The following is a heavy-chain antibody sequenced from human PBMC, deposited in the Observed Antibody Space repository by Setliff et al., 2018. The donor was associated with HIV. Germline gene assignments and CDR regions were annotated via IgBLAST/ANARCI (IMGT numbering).Heavy chain of an antibody. CDR3: ARSSPRFSGSYFDY. Sequence: PSETLSLTCTVSGYSISSGYYWGWIRQPPGKGLEWIGSIYHSGSTYYNPSLKSRVTISSDKSKNQFSLKLNSVTAADTAVYYCARSSPRFSGSYFDYWGQGTLVTVSS. V-gene: IGHV4-38-2*02. D-gene: IGHD1-26*01. CDR2: IYHSGST. J-gene: IGHJ4*02. CDR1: GYSISSGYY.